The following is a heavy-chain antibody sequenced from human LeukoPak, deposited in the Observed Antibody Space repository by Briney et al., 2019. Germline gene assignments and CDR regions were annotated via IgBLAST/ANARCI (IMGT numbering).Heavy chain of an antibody. CDR3: ARGGSYSNEALGI. Sequence: GGSLRLSCAASEFTFSSYSMNWVRQAPGKGLEWVSYISSSSSTIYYADSVKGRFSISRDNAKNSLYLQMNSLRGEDTAVYYCARGGSYSNEALGISGQGRMVTVSS. D-gene: IGHD1-26*01. CDR2: ISSSSSTI. CDR1: EFTFSSYS. J-gene: IGHJ3*02. V-gene: IGHV3-48*01.